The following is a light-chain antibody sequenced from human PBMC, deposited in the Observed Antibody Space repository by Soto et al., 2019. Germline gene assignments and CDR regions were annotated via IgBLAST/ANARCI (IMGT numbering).Light chain of an antibody. V-gene: IGLV3-21*04. CDR1: NIGSKS. CDR3: QVWDSSSDQGV. J-gene: IGLJ1*01. Sequence: LTQPPSVSVAPGKTARITCGGNNIGSKSVHWYQQKPGQAPVLVIYYDSDRPSGIPERFSGSNSGNTATLTISRVEAGDEADYYCQVWDSSSDQGVFGTGTKVTVL. CDR2: YDS.